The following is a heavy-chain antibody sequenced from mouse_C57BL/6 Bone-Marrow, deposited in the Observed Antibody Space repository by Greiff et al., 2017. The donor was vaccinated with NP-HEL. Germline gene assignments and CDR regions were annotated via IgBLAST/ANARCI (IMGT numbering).Heavy chain of an antibody. V-gene: IGHV5-4*01. CDR1: GFTFSSYA. CDR2: ISDGGSYT. Sequence: EVHLVESGGGLVKPGGSLKLSCAASGFTFSSYAMSWVRQTPEKRLEWVATISDGGSYTYYPDNVKGRFTISRDNAKNNLYLQMSHLKSEDTAMYYCAREGYFDVWGTGTTFTVSS. CDR3: AREGYFDV. J-gene: IGHJ1*03.